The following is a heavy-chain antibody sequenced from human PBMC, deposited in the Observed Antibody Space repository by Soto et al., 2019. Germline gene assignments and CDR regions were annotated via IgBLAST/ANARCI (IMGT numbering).Heavy chain of an antibody. J-gene: IGHJ4*02. CDR1: GFTFYNTW. Sequence: PGGSLRLSCTASGFTFYNTWMSWVRQAPGKGLEWVGRVKSKTDGGATDYTAPVKGRFTISRDDSKNTLYLQMNSLQTDDTAVYYRTTDRRSGYDPQFDFWGQGTLVTVSS. D-gene: IGHD5-12*01. CDR2: VKSKTDGGAT. CDR3: TTDRRSGYDPQFDF. V-gene: IGHV3-15*01.